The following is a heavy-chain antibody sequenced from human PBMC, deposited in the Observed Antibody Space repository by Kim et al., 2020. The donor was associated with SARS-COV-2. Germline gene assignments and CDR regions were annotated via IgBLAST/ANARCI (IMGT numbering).Heavy chain of an antibody. CDR3: ARSTEGAADY. Sequence: GGSLRLSCAASGFNFNIYSMNWVRQAPGKGLEWISYLTGDSRIIFHADSVKGRFTISRDNGKNTLYLQMNSLRDDDTAVYYCARSTEGAADYWGQGTLVTVSS. CDR1: GFNFNIYS. V-gene: IGHV3-48*02. D-gene: IGHD1-26*01. J-gene: IGHJ4*02. CDR2: LTGDSRII.